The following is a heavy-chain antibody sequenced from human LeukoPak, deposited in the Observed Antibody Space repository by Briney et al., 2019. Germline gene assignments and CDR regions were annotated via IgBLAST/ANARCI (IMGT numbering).Heavy chain of an antibody. Sequence: GASVKFSCKASGGTFSSYAISWVPQAPGQGLEWMGGIIPIFGTANYAQKFQGRVTITADESTSTAYMELSSLRSEDTAVYYCARAGSSSWYRQGNWFDPWGQGTLVTVSS. D-gene: IGHD6-13*01. CDR3: ARAGSSSWYRQGNWFDP. J-gene: IGHJ5*02. CDR2: IIPIFGTA. V-gene: IGHV1-69*13. CDR1: GGTFSSYA.